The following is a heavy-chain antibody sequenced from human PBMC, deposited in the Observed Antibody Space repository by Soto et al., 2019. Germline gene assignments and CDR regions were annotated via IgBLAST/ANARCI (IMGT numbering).Heavy chain of an antibody. V-gene: IGHV3-30*18. J-gene: IGHJ6*02. CDR3: AKDALTVAGPQRGSLDV. Sequence: GGSLRLSCAASGFTLSRKGMHWVRQAPGKGLEWVAVISYDGSNKYYGDSVKGRFTISRDNSKNTVYLQMNSLRAEDTAVYYCAKDALTVAGPQRGSLDVWGQGTTVTVSS. D-gene: IGHD6-19*01. CDR2: ISYDGSNK. CDR1: GFTLSRKG.